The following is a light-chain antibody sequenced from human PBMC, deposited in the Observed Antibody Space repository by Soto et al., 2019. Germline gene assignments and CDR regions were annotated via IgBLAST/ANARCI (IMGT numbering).Light chain of an antibody. CDR2: LGS. CDR1: QFLVHSNGYNY. J-gene: IGKJ1*01. V-gene: IGKV2-28*01. Sequence: APSELSLPATREGPALSSCLASQFLVHSNGYNYLDWYLQKPGQSPQLLIYLGSYRASGVPDRFSGSGSGTDFTLKISRVEAEDVGVYYCMQDLQTRTFGQGPKVDIK. CDR3: MQDLQTRT.